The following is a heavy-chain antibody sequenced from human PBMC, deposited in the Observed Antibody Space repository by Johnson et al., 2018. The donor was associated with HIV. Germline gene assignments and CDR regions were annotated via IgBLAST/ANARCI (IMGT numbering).Heavy chain of an antibody. CDR3: ARGDFWSGYPDAFDI. Sequence: VQLVESGGGVVQPGRSLRLSCAASGITFSSSMSWVRQAPGKGLEWVSFIRFDGSKKYYADSVKGRFTISRDNSKNTLYLQMNSLRAEDTAVYYCARGDFWSGYPDAFDIWGQGTMVTVSS. D-gene: IGHD3-3*01. CDR2: IRFDGSKK. J-gene: IGHJ3*02. V-gene: IGHV3-30*02. CDR1: GITFSSS.